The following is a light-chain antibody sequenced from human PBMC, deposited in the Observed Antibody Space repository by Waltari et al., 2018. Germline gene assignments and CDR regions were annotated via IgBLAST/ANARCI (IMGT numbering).Light chain of an antibody. CDR2: WAS. CDR3: QQYSSIPIT. J-gene: IGKJ4*01. V-gene: IGKV4-1*01. CDR1: QSLLYRSNNKND. Sequence: DIVMTQSPDSLSVSLGERATINCKSSQSLLYRSNNKNDLAWYQQKPGQPPRLLIYWASTRESGVPDRFSGSESGTDFTLTISSLQAEDVAVYYCQQYSSIPITFGGGTKVEI.